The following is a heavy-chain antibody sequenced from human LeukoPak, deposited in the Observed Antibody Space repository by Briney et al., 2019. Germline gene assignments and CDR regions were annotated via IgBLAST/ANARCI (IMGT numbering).Heavy chain of an antibody. J-gene: IGHJ4*02. Sequence: SETLSLTCTVSGGSISSSAFHWGWIRQPPGKGLEWIGYIYYSGSTNYNPSLKSRVTISVDTSKNQFSLKLSSVTAADTAVYYCARSIAARSMYYFDYWGQGTLVTVSS. D-gene: IGHD6-6*01. CDR2: IYYSGST. CDR3: ARSIAARSMYYFDY. V-gene: IGHV4-61*05. CDR1: GGSISSSAFH.